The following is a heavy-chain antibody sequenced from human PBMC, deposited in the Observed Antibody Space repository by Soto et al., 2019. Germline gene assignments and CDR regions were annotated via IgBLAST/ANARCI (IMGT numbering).Heavy chain of an antibody. CDR1: GFTFSSYA. D-gene: IGHD3-10*01. CDR3: AKLGPIINMEIDY. V-gene: IGHV3-23*01. CDR2: ITDTGVNT. Sequence: GGSLRLSCAASGFTFSSYAMNWVRQAPGKGLEWVSTITDTGVNTYYANSVKGRFTISRDNSKNTLYLQMNSLRAEDTAVYYCAKLGPIINMEIDYWGQGTLVTVSS. J-gene: IGHJ4*02.